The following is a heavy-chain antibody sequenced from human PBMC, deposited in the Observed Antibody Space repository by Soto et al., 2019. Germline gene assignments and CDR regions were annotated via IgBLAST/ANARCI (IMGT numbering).Heavy chain of an antibody. V-gene: IGHV3-30*18. J-gene: IGHJ4*02. Sequence: QVHLLESGGGVAQPGRSLRLSCAASGFMFNNYGMHWVRQAPGEGLEWVALISFDGLNEYYADSVNGRFTITRDNSSNAQFLQMNSLGAEDSAVYYCAKGHWTEGPGYFDYWGQGTLVIVSS. CDR3: AKGHWTEGPGYFDY. CDR2: ISFDGLNE. CDR1: GFMFNNYG. D-gene: IGHD1-1*01.